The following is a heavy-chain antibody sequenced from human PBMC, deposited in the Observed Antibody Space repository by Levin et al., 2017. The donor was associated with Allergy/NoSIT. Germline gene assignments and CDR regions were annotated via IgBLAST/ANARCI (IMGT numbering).Heavy chain of an antibody. CDR2: IYRGGTT. D-gene: IGHD3-10*01. CDR3: ARRYYGLGAYYMDV. J-gene: IGHJ6*03. Sequence: GGSLRLSCAASGFTVSSNYMSWVRQAPGKGLEWVSLIYRGGTTYYADSVKGRFTISRDNSNNTPYLQMNSLRAEDTAVYYCARRYYGLGAYYMDVWGKGTTVTVAS. CDR1: GFTVSSNY. V-gene: IGHV3-66*01.